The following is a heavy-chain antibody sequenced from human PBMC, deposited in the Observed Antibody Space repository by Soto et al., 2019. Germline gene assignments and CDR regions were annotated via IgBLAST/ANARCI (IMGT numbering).Heavy chain of an antibody. CDR1: GFTFSSYA. D-gene: IGHD4-17*01. CDR2: MSGSGGST. V-gene: IGHV3-23*01. J-gene: IGHJ4*02. Sequence: EVQLLESGGGLVQPGGSLRLSCAASGFTFSSYAMSWVRQAPGKGLEWVSAMSGSGGSTYYGASVKGRFTITRDSSKNTLYLQTNSMRAEDTAVYYCAKSPGYDDYGWDPSFDSWGQGTLVTVSS. CDR3: AKSPGYDDYGWDPSFDS.